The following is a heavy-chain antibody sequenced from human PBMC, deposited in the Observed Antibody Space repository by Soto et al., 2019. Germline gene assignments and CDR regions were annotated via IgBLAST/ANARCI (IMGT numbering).Heavy chain of an antibody. V-gene: IGHV1-69*13. CDR3: ARDNRLAVAGKYYYAIDV. CDR2: IMPIFRTP. Sequence: ASVKVSCKASGGTFRTSAISWVRQAPGQGLEWMGGIMPIFRTPDYAQKFQGRVIITADEFTGTAYMELSGLRSDDTAVYYCARDNRLAVAGKYYYAIDVWGQGTTVTVSS. J-gene: IGHJ6*02. CDR1: GGTFRTSA. D-gene: IGHD6-19*01.